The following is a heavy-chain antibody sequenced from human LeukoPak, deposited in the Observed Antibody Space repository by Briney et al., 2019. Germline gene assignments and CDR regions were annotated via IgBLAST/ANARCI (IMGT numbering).Heavy chain of an antibody. CDR3: AREATWGEWYFDH. Sequence: GGSLRLSCVAPAFTFNDHGMDWVRQAPGKGLEWVAVIASDGGVKHYADSVKGRFTLSRDNSKNTLFLEMNSLTVEDTAVYYCAREATWGEWYFDHWDPGTAVTVSS. CDR1: AFTFNDHG. D-gene: IGHD3-3*01. J-gene: IGHJ4*02. V-gene: IGHV3-30*03. CDR2: IASDGGVK.